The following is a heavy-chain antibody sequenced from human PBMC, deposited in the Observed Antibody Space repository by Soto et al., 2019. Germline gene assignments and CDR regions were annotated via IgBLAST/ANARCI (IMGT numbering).Heavy chain of an antibody. J-gene: IGHJ5*02. Sequence: QVQLVQSGAEVKKPGSSVKVSCTSSGGTFRTYSINWVRQAPGQGLEWMGRIIPILDMTNYAQKFQRRVTITADKSTSTAYMELNTLRSEDTAMYYCARGGPFIAVTDTRDSWFAPWGQGTLVTVSS. V-gene: IGHV1-69*02. CDR3: ARGGPFIAVTDTRDSWFAP. CDR1: GGTFRTYS. CDR2: IIPILDMT. D-gene: IGHD6-19*01.